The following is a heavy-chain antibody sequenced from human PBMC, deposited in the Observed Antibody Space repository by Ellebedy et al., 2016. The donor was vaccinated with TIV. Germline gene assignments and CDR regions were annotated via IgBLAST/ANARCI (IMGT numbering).Heavy chain of an antibody. J-gene: IGHJ5*02. CDR3: ASSSGWYLGVNWCDP. D-gene: IGHD6-19*01. CDR2: IFHTGST. Sequence: SETLSLXXAVSGGSIGSSNWWSWVRQPPGKGLEWIGEIFHTGSTYYNPSLKSRVTISVDKSKNQLSLKLTSVTAADTAVYYCASSSGWYLGVNWCDPWGQGILVTVSS. V-gene: IGHV4-4*02. CDR1: GGSIGSSNW.